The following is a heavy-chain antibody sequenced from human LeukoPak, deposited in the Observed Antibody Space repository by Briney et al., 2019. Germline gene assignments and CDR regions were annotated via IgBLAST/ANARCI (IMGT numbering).Heavy chain of an antibody. J-gene: IGHJ4*02. D-gene: IGHD2-15*01. CDR2: ISYDGSNK. V-gene: IGHV3-30-3*01. CDR3: AKDGTPYCGGGGCFFDY. CDR1: GFTFSSYA. Sequence: PGGSLRLSCAASGFTFSSYAMHWVRQAPGKGLEWVAVISYDGSNKYYAGSVKGRFTISRDNSKNTLYLQMISLRAEDTAVYYCAKDGTPYCGGGGCFFDYGGEGPLVPASS.